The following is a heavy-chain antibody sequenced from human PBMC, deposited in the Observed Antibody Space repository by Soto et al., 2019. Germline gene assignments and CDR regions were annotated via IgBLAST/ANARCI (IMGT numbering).Heavy chain of an antibody. CDR2: IIPIFGTS. D-gene: IGHD2-21*02. CDR3: GRGLAYCGGDCYFLALDY. J-gene: IGHJ4*02. V-gene: IGHV1-69*13. Sequence: SVKVSCKASGGTFSSYAISWVRQAPGQGLEWMGGIIPIFGTSNYAQKFQGRVTITADESTITAYMELSSLRSEDTAVYYCGRGLAYCGGDCYFLALDYWGQGTLVTVSS. CDR1: GGTFSSYA.